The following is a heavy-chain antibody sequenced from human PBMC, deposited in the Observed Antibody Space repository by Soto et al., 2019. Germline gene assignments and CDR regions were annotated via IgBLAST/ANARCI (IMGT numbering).Heavy chain of an antibody. V-gene: IGHV4-59*01. CDR1: GVSITDNY. D-gene: IGHD1-26*01. Sequence: KPSETLSLTCTVSGVSITDNYYSWIRQPPGRGLEWIGYFFYAGSTSYSPSLNSRVTMSGDASKNQFSLKLTSVTAADTALYYCARQWGDWGQGILVTVSS. J-gene: IGHJ4*02. CDR3: ARQWGD. CDR2: FFYAGST.